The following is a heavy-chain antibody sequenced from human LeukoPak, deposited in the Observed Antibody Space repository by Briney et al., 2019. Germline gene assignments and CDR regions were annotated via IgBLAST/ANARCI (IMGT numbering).Heavy chain of an antibody. J-gene: IGHJ4*02. CDR2: TSGSGGST. Sequence: GGSLRLSCAASGFTFSSYAMNWLRQAQGKGLEWVSTTSGSGGSTYYAVSVKGRFTIARANSTTTMYLQMNSLRAEYTAVYYCAKAPVTTCRGAYCYPFDYWGQGALVTVSS. CDR1: GFTFSSYA. CDR3: AKAPVTTCRGAYCYPFDY. V-gene: IGHV3-23*01. D-gene: IGHD2-21*01.